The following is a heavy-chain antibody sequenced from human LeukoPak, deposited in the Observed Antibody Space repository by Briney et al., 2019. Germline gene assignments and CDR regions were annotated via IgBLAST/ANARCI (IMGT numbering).Heavy chain of an antibody. J-gene: IGHJ5*02. CDR2: IIPILGIA. D-gene: IGHD6-19*01. Sequence: ASVKVSCKASGGTFSSYAISWVRQAPGQGLEWMGRIIPILGIANYAQKFQGRVTITADKSTSTAYMELSSLRSEDTAVYYCARDPKAVAGTGGWFDPWGQGTLVTVSS. CDR3: ARDPKAVAGTGGWFDP. CDR1: GGTFSSYA. V-gene: IGHV1-69*04.